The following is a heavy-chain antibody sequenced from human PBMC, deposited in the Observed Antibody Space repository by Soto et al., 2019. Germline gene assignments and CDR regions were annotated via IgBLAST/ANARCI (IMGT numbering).Heavy chain of an antibody. CDR2: INPYSGAT. D-gene: IGHD3-9*01. V-gene: IGHV1-2*04. Sequence: ASVKVSCKASGYTFTGYYMHWVRQATAQGLQKMGWINPYSGATNYLQKFQGWVTMTRDTSMSTVYMEGSRLRSDDTAIFCCVRGQDFSLRYFVHPLNYWGQGAQVTVSA. J-gene: IGHJ4*02. CDR3: VRGQDFSLRYFVHPLNY. CDR1: GYTFTGYY.